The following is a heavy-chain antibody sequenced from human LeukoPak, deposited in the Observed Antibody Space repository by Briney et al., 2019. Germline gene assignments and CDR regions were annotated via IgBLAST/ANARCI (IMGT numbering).Heavy chain of an antibody. CDR1: GYTFTTYF. J-gene: IGHJ6*02. V-gene: IGHV1-46*01. Sequence: ASVKVSCKASGYTFTTYFMHWVRQAPGQGLEWMGMINPGGGSTSYAQKFQGSVTMTRDTSTSTVYMDLSSLRSEDTAVYYCATIGDMHVWGQGTTVFVSS. CDR2: INPGGGST. CDR3: ATIGDMHV.